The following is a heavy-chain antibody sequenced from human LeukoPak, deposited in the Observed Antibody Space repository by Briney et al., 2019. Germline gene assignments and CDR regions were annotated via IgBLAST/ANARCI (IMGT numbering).Heavy chain of an antibody. D-gene: IGHD6-6*01. Sequence: SETLSLTCTVSGGSISSYSLSLIRQPPGPGLEWIGYIYYSGSTNYNPSLKSRVTISVDTSKNQFSLKLSSVTAADTAVYYCARNIAAQFDYWGQGTLVTVSS. CDR2: IYYSGST. CDR3: ARNIAAQFDY. J-gene: IGHJ4*02. CDR1: GGSISSYS. V-gene: IGHV4-59*01.